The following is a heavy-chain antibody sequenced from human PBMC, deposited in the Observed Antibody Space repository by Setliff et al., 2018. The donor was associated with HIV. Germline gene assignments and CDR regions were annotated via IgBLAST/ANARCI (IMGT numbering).Heavy chain of an antibody. J-gene: IGHJ3*02. V-gene: IGHV1-3*04. D-gene: IGHD5-12*01. Sequence: ASVKVSCKASGYTFTSHSIHWMRQAPGQRLEWMGWVYNNNGDTKYSQKFQDRVTFTRDTSATTAYMELSSLGFEDSAIYYCARAYSVYDLSAFDIWGQGTMVPVSS. CDR2: VYNNNGDT. CDR3: ARAYSVYDLSAFDI. CDR1: GYTFTSHS.